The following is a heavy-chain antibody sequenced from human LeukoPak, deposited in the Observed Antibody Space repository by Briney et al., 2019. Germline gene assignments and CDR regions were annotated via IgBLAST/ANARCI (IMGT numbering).Heavy chain of an antibody. D-gene: IGHD2-2*01. CDR2: IYTSGST. V-gene: IGHV4-61*02. CDR1: GGSISSGSYY. Sequence: TLSLTCTVSGGSISSGSYYWSWIRQPAGKGLEWIGRIYTSGSTNYNPSLKSRVTISVDTSKNQFSLKLSSVTAADTAVYYCARHYASSNWFDPWGQGTLVTVSS. CDR3: ARHYASSNWFDP. J-gene: IGHJ5*02.